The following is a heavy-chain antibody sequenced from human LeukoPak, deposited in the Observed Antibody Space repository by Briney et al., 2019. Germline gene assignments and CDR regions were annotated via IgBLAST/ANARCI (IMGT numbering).Heavy chain of an antibody. CDR3: ARNWDTKSWTQLDY. CDR2: IYSTGDT. CDR1: SGSIRSYL. D-gene: IGHD3/OR15-3a*01. V-gene: IGHV4-4*07. Sequence: SETLSLTCTVSSGSIRSYLWAWIRQPAGKTLEWIGRIYSTGDTDYNPSLKSRVTMSVDTSKNQFSLNLRSVTTADTAFYYCARNWDTKSWTQLDYLGQGILGSGSS. J-gene: IGHJ4*02.